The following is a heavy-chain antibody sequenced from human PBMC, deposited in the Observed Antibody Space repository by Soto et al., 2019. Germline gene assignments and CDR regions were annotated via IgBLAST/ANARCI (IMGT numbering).Heavy chain of an antibody. J-gene: IGHJ6*03. CDR3: GRGTSHYYYYMDV. CDR1: GFTFSNYG. V-gene: IGHV3-33*01. Sequence: PGGSLRLSCAASGFTFSNYGMHWVRQAPGKGLEWVAVIWYDGGNEYYADSVKGRFTISRDNSKNTLYLQMNSLRAEDTAVYYCGRGTSHYYYYMDVWGKGTTVTVSS. CDR2: IWYDGGNE. D-gene: IGHD1-1*01.